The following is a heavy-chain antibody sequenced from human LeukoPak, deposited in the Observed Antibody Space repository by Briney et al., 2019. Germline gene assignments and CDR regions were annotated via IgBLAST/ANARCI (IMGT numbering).Heavy chain of an antibody. Sequence: ASVKVSCKASGYTFTSFDIFWVRQATGQGLEWMGWMNPNSGNTGYAQKFQGRVTMTRNTSISTAYMELSSLRSEDTAVYYCARGRRYNWFDPWGQGTLVTVSS. V-gene: IGHV1-8*01. J-gene: IGHJ5*02. CDR3: ARGRRYNWFDP. CDR1: GYTFTSFD. CDR2: MNPNSGNT.